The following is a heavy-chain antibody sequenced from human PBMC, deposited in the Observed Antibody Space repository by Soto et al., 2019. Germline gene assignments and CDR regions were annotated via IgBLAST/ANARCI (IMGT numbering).Heavy chain of an antibody. J-gene: IGHJ5*02. CDR2: INSDGSTT. CDR3: AKAHDYGGFGASSRFDP. V-gene: IGHV3-74*01. CDR1: GFTFSSYW. Sequence: GGSLRLSCAASGFTFSSYWMHWVRQGPGKGLVWVSRINSDGSTTTYADSVKGRFTISRDNAKNTLFLQMDSLRAEDTAMYYCAKAHDYGGFGASSRFDPWGQGALVTVSS. D-gene: IGHD4-17*01.